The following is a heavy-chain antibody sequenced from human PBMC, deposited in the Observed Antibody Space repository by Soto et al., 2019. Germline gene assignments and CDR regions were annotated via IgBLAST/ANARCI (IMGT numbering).Heavy chain of an antibody. CDR1: GGSFSGYY. Sequence: PSETLSLTCAVYGGSFSGYYWSWIRQPPGKGLEWIGEINHSGSTNYNPSLKSRVTISVDTSKNQFSLKLSSVTAADTAVYYCARGWASVGPNYFDPWGQGTLVTVSS. V-gene: IGHV4-34*01. CDR2: INHSGST. D-gene: IGHD1-7*01. J-gene: IGHJ5*02. CDR3: ARGWASVGPNYFDP.